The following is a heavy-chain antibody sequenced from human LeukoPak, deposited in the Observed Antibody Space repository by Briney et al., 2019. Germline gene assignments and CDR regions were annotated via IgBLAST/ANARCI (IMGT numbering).Heavy chain of an antibody. Sequence: ASVKVSCKASGYTFTSYGYNWVRQAPGQGLEWMGWISAYNGNTKYAQKFQGRVTMTTVTSTSTAYMELRSLTSDDTAVYYCARAKTLEPSPSNAFDFWGQGTMVTVSS. V-gene: IGHV1-18*01. J-gene: IGHJ3*01. D-gene: IGHD1-1*01. CDR3: ARAKTLEPSPSNAFDF. CDR2: ISAYNGNT. CDR1: GYTFTSYG.